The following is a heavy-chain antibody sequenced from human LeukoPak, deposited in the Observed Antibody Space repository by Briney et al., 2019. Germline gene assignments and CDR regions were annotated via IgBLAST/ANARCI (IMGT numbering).Heavy chain of an antibody. J-gene: IGHJ4*02. CDR1: GFPFNTYA. D-gene: IGHD3-22*01. CDR2: ISSNGGST. CDR3: VKVDAGYYDSSGPFDY. Sequence: GGSLRLSCSASGFPFNTYAIHWVRQAPGKGLEYVAGISSNGGSTCYADSVKGRFTISRDNSKNTLYLQMSSLRAEDTAVYYCVKVDAGYYDSSGPFDYWGQGTLVTVSS. V-gene: IGHV3-64D*06.